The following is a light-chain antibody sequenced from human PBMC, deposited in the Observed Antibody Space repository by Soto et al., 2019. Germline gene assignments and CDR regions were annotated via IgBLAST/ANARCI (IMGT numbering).Light chain of an antibody. CDR2: AAS. CDR1: QSISSY. J-gene: IGKJ2*01. V-gene: IGKV1-39*01. CDR3: QQSYSNPPYT. Sequence: DIQMTQSPSSLSASVGDRVTITCRASQSISSYLNWYQQKPWKAPKLLIYAASSLQSGVPSRFSGSGSGTDFTLTISSLQPEDVSTYYCQQSYSNPPYTFGQGTKLEIK.